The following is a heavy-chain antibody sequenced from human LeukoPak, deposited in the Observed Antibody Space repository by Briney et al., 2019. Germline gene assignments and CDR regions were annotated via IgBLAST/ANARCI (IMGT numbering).Heavy chain of an antibody. CDR3: ARDSGERGSGSYLIAY. V-gene: IGHV1-2*02. D-gene: IGHD3-10*01. CDR2: INPNSRGT. Sequence: ASVKVSCKASGYTFTGYYMHWVRQAPGQGLEWMGWINPNSRGTNYAQKFQGRVTMTRDTSISTAYMELSRLRSDDTAVYYCARDSGERGSGSYLIAYWGQGTLVTVSS. CDR1: GYTFTGYY. J-gene: IGHJ4*02.